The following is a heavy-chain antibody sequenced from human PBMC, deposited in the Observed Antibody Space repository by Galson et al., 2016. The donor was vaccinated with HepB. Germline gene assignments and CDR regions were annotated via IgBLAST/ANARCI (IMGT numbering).Heavy chain of an antibody. CDR3: ARGVDGDFLYFVY. CDR1: GGSIFDYY. Sequence: TLSLTCGVYGGSIFDYYWTWIRQSPGKGLEWIGYIYNNRNTYYNPSLKSRVTKSIDTSKNQFSLKLSSVNAADTAVYYCARGVDGDFLYFVYWGQGTLVTVSS. J-gene: IGHJ4*02. D-gene: IGHD4-17*01. CDR2: IYNNRNT. V-gene: IGHV4-30-4*01.